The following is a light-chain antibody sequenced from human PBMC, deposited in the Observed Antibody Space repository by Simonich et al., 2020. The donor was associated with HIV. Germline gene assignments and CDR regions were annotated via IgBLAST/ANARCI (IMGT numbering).Light chain of an antibody. Sequence: EIVMTQSPATLSVSPGERATPSCRASQSISSNLAWYQQKPGQAPRLLIYGASTRATGIPARFSGSGSGTDFTLTISSLEPEDFAVYYCQQRSNWYTFGQGTKLEIK. J-gene: IGKJ2*01. V-gene: IGKV3-11*01. CDR3: QQRSNWYT. CDR1: QSISSN. CDR2: GAS.